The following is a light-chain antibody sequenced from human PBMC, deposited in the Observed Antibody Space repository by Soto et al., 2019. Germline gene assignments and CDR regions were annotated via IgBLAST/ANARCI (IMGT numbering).Light chain of an antibody. CDR2: GAS. J-gene: IGKJ1*01. V-gene: IGKV3-15*01. Sequence: EIVITQSPATLSVSPGERATLSCRASQSVSSNLAWYQQKPGQAPRLLIYGASTRATGIPARFSGSGSGTEFTLTISSXQSEDFAVYYCQQYNNWRWTFGQGTKVDIK. CDR3: QQYNNWRWT. CDR1: QSVSSN.